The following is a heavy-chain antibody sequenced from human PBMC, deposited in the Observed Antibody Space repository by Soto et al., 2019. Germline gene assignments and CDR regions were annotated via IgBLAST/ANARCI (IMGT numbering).Heavy chain of an antibody. CDR2: INWNGGTI. CDR1: GFTFDDYG. J-gene: IGHJ4*02. CDR3: AKGDYYFDY. V-gene: IGHV3-9*01. Sequence: GGSLRLSCAASGFTFDDYGMHWVRQAPGKGLEWVSAINWNGGTIAYADSVKGRFTISRDNSKNSLYLQMNSLRAEDTALYYYAKGDYYFDYWGQGTLVTVSS.